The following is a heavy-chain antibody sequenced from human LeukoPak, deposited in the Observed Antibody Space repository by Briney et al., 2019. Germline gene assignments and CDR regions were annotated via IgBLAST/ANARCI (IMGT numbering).Heavy chain of an antibody. Sequence: GGSLRLSCAASGFTFRSSAMSWVRQAPGKGLEWVSAISDNGGRAYYADSVRGRFTISRGNSRSTLYLQMNSLRAEDTAEYYCAKPMTPEAFDIWGQGTMVTVSS. D-gene: IGHD1-14*01. CDR3: AKPMTPEAFDI. CDR2: ISDNGGRA. V-gene: IGHV3-23*01. CDR1: GFTFRSSA. J-gene: IGHJ3*02.